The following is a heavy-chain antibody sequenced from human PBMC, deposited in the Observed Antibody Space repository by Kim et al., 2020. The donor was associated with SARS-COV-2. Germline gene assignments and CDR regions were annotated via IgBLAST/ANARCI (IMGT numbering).Heavy chain of an antibody. V-gene: IGHV3-7*01. CDR3: ARGGRADY. CDR2: GSDK. Sequence: GSDKNYVDSVKGRFAISRDNAKNSLYLEMHSVRVEDTAVYYCARGGRADYWGQGTLVTVSS. D-gene: IGHD3-16*01. J-gene: IGHJ4*02.